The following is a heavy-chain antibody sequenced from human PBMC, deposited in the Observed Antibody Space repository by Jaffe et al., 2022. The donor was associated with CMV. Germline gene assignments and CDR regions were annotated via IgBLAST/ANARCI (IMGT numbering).Heavy chain of an antibody. CDR3: ARAGGYCSGGSCYGYYMDV. Sequence: QVQLQESGPGLVKPSETLSLTCTVSGGSISSYYWSWIRQPPGKGLEWIGYIYYSGSTNYNPSLKSRVTISVDTSKNQFSLKLSSVTAADTAVYYCARAGGYCSGGSCYGYYMDVWGKGTTVTVSS. J-gene: IGHJ6*03. CDR1: GGSISSYY. V-gene: IGHV4-59*01. D-gene: IGHD2-15*01. CDR2: IYYSGST.